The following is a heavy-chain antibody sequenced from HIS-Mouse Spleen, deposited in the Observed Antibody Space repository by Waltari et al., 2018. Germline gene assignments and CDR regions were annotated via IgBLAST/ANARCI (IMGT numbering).Heavy chain of an antibody. CDR2: IYYSGSP. CDR1: GGSISSSSYY. D-gene: IGHD6-13*01. V-gene: IGHV4-39*07. Sequence: QLQLQESGPGLVKPSETLSLTCTVSGGSISSSSYYWGWIRQPPGKGLEWIGGIYYSGSPYYNPPLKSRVTISVDTSKNQFSLQLSSVTAADTAVYYCAREIPYSSSWYDWYFDLWGRGTLVTVSS. CDR3: AREIPYSSSWYDWYFDL. J-gene: IGHJ2*01.